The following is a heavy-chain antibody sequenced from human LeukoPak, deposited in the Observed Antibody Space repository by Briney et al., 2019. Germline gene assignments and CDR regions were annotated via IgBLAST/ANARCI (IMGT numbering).Heavy chain of an antibody. V-gene: IGHV3-23*01. D-gene: IGHD2-8*02. J-gene: IGHJ4*02. Sequence: GGSLRLFCAASGFTFSSYAMSWVRQAPGKGLEWVSAISGSGGSTYYADSVKGRFTISRDNSKNTLYLQMNSLRAEDTAIYYCATYRQVLLPFESWGQGTLVTVSS. CDR3: ATYRQVLLPFES. CDR2: ISGSGGST. CDR1: GFTFSSYA.